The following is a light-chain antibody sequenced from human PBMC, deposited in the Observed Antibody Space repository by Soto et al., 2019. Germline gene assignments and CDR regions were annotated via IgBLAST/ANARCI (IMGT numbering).Light chain of an antibody. CDR2: AAS. J-gene: IGKJ1*01. CDR3: QQYGGSPWT. V-gene: IGKV3-20*01. CDR1: QSFNSNY. Sequence: EVVLTQSPGTVSLSRGERATLSCRPSQSFNSNYLAWYQQKPGQAPRLLIYAASSRAAGFPDRFSGSGSETDFTLTISRLEPEDFAVYYCQQYGGSPWTFGQGTKVDIK.